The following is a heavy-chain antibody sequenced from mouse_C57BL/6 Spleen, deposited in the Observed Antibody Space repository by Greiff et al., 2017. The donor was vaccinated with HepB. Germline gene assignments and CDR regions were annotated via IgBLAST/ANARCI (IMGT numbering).Heavy chain of an antibody. Sequence: EVQLVESGGGLVKPGGSLKLSCAASGFTFSSYAMSWVRQTPEKRLEWVATISDGGSYTYYPDNVKGRFTISRDNAKNNLYLQMSHLKSEDTAMYYWARAHITTVVAPLAYWGQRTLVTVSA. CDR2: ISDGGSYT. CDR1: GFTFSSYA. V-gene: IGHV5-4*01. D-gene: IGHD1-1*01. J-gene: IGHJ3*01. CDR3: ARAHITTVVAPLAY.